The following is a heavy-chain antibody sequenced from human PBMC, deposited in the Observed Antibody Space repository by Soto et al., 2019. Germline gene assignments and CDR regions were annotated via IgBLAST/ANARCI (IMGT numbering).Heavy chain of an antibody. J-gene: IGHJ6*02. CDR3: ARRAPAHEYYYYGMDV. V-gene: IGHV1-2*02. CDR2: INPNSGGT. CDR1: GYTFTGYY. Sequence: ASVKVSCKASGYTFTGYYMHWVRQAPGQGLEWMGWINPNSGGTNYAQKFQGRVTMTRDTSISTAYMELSRLRSDDTAVYYCARRAPAHEYYYYGMDVWGQGTTVTVSS.